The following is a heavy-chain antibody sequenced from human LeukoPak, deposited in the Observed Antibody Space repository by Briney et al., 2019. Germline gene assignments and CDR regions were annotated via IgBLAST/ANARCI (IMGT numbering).Heavy chain of an antibody. CDR1: GGTFSSYA. CDR3: ATIVSGVDDYFYYYMDV. CDR2: INPSGGST. V-gene: IGHV1-46*01. J-gene: IGHJ6*03. Sequence: ASVKVSCKASGGTFSSYAISWVRQAPGQGLEWMGIINPSGGSTSYAQKFQGRVTMTRDTSTSTVYMELSSLRSEDTAVYFCATIVSGVDDYFYYYMDVWGKGTPVTVSS. D-gene: IGHD2/OR15-2a*01.